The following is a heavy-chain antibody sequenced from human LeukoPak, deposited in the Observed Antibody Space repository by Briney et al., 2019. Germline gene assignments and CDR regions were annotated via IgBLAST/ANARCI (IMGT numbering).Heavy chain of an antibody. D-gene: IGHD2-2*02. Sequence: GGSLRLSCAASGFTFSSYWMHWVRQAPGKGLVWVSRINSDGSSTSYADSVKGRFIISRDNAKNTLYLQMNSLRAEDTAVYYCAREGRCSSTSCHSFDYWGQGTLVTVSS. CDR3: AREGRCSSTSCHSFDY. V-gene: IGHV3-74*01. CDR1: GFTFSSYW. CDR2: INSDGSST. J-gene: IGHJ4*02.